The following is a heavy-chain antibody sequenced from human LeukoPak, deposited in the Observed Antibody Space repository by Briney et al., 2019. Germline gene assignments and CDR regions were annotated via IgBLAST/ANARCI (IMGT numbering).Heavy chain of an antibody. CDR3: ARTYSSGWYYFDY. D-gene: IGHD6-19*01. Sequence: GGSLRLSCAASGFTFSTYSMSWVRQAPGKGLEWVSSISSSGSTIYYADSVKGRFTISRDNAKNSLYLQMISLRAEDTAVYYCARTYSSGWYYFDYWGQGTLVTVSS. V-gene: IGHV3-48*01. J-gene: IGHJ4*02. CDR1: GFTFSTYS. CDR2: ISSSGSTI.